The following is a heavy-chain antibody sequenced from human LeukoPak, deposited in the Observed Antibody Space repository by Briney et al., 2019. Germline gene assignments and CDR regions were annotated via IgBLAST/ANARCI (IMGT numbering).Heavy chain of an antibody. D-gene: IGHD4-17*01. CDR1: GFTFSSYG. V-gene: IGHV3-21*01. CDR3: AREFMSVTNH. J-gene: IGHJ5*02. Sequence: GGSLRLSCAASGFTFSSYGMNWVRQAPGKGLEWVSSISSSSSYIYYADSVKGRFTISRDNAKNSLYLQMNSLRAEDTAVYYCAREFMSVTNHWGQGTLVTVSS. CDR2: ISSSSSYI.